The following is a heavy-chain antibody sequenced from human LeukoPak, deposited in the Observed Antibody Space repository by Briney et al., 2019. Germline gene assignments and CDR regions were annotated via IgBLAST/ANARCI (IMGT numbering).Heavy chain of an antibody. D-gene: IGHD6-13*01. J-gene: IGHJ3*02. CDR2: FYDSEST. Sequence: PSETLSLTCAVSGGSISSYYWSWIRQPPGTGLEWIGYFYDSESTKYNPSLKSRVTISVDTSKNQFSLRLSSVTTAGTAVYYCARSRSSWHDAFDIWGQGTMVTVSS. V-gene: IGHV4-59*01. CDR1: GGSISSYY. CDR3: ARSRSSWHDAFDI.